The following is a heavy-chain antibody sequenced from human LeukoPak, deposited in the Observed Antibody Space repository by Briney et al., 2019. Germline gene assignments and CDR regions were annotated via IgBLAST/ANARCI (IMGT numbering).Heavy chain of an antibody. V-gene: IGHV3-48*01. J-gene: IGHJ3*02. CDR1: GFTFSSYS. Sequence: GSLRLSCAASGFTFSSYSMNWVRQAPGKGLEWVSYISSSSSTIYYADSVKGRFTISRDNAKNSLYLQMNSLRAEDTAVYYCAREVLGYCPIWGQGTMVTVSS. CDR2: ISSSSSTI. CDR3: AREVLGYCPI. D-gene: IGHD2-15*01.